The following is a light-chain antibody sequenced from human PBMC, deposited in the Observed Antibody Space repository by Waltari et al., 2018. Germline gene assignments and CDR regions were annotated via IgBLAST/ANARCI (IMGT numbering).Light chain of an antibody. V-gene: IGKV3-15*01. CDR1: QSVTTN. Sequence: ETLMTQSPATLSVSPGESVTLSCRASQSVTTNLAWYQQKPGQAPRLLIYRASTRVTGVPARFSGSGSGTEFTLTINALQSEDFAVYYCHQYNNWPPNTFGQGTLLEIK. CDR3: HQYNNWPPNT. CDR2: RAS. J-gene: IGKJ2*01.